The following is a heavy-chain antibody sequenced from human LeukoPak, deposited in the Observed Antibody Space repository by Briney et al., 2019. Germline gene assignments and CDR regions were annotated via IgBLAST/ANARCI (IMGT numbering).Heavy chain of an antibody. V-gene: IGHV3-49*04. D-gene: IGHD2-21*01. J-gene: IGHJ4*02. CDR2: MKSKAYGGTT. Sequence: GGSLRLSXSASGFTFADYAMSWVRQAPGKGLEWVRFMKSKAYGGTTEYAASVKGRFTISRDDSKSIAYLQMNSLRSEDTAVYYCTYSAGYWGQGTLVTVSS. CDR3: TYSAGY. CDR1: GFTFADYA.